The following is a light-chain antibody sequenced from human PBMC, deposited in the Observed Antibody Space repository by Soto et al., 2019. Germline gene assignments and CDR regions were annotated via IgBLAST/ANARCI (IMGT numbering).Light chain of an antibody. CDR2: DAS. CDR1: QTISTL. V-gene: IGKV1-5*01. J-gene: IGKJ2*01. Sequence: IQMTQSPSTLSAPVGDRVTITCQASQTISTLLAWFQHKPGKAPNLLIYDASNLESGVPSRFSSSGSGTEFTLTISSLQSDDSATYFCQQYSHLVTFGQGTKLEIK. CDR3: QQYSHLVT.